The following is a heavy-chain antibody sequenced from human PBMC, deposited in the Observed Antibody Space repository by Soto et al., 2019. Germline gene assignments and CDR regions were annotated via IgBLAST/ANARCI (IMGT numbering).Heavy chain of an antibody. J-gene: IGHJ4*02. CDR2: IYSSGST. CDR1: GASISTYY. CDR3: ARGFGSDWYYFDS. V-gene: IGHV4-4*07. Sequence: KPSETLSLTCTVSGASISTYYWSWIRQTAEKRLEWIGRIYSSGSTIYSPSLKSRVTMSLDTSKNRFSLKLTSVTAADTAVYYCARGFGSDWYYFDSWGQGILVTVS. D-gene: IGHD2-15*01.